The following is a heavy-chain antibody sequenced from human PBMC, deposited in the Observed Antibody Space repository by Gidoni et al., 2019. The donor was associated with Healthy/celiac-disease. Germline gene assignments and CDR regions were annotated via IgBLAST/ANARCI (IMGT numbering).Heavy chain of an antibody. V-gene: IGHV4-39*01. D-gene: IGHD1-26*01. Sequence: GLEWIGSIYYSGSTYYNPSLKSRVTISVDTSKNQFSLKLSSVTAADTAVYYCARHPRELLTFDYWGQGTLVTVSS. CDR3: ARHPRELLTFDY. J-gene: IGHJ4*02. CDR2: IYYSGST.